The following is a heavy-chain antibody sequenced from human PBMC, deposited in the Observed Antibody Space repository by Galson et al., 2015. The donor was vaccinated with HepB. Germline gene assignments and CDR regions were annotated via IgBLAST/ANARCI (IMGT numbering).Heavy chain of an antibody. D-gene: IGHD4-23*01. Sequence: SLRLSCAASGFSFSNYGMNWVRQAPGKGLEWVALISYDGSSQYYADSMKGRFTISRDNSKNTLYLHMSSLRPEDTAVYYCAKDGADYAGYNGPYYYHGIDRWGQGTTVTVSS. J-gene: IGHJ6*02. CDR2: ISYDGSSQ. CDR3: AKDGADYAGYNGPYYYHGIDR. V-gene: IGHV3-30*18. CDR1: GFSFSNYG.